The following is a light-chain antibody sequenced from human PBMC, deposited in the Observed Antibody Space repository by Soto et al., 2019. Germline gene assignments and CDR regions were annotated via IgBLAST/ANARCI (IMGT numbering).Light chain of an antibody. CDR3: QSYDSSLSGYV. CDR2: GNS. J-gene: IGLJ1*01. V-gene: IGLV1-40*01. CDR1: SSNIGAGYD. Sequence: QSVLTQPPSVSGAPGQRVTISCTGSSSNIGAGYDVHWYQQLPGTAPKLLIYGNSNRTSGVPDRFSGSKSGTSASLAITGLKAEDEADYYCQSYDSSLSGYVFGTGTKLTVL.